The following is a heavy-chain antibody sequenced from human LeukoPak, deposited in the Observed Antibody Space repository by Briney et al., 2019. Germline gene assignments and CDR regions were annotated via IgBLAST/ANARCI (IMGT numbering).Heavy chain of an antibody. J-gene: IGHJ5*02. V-gene: IGHV4-59*08. CDR2: IYYSGST. CDR1: GGSISSYY. D-gene: IGHD5-18*01. CDR3: ARPSKLTAWFDP. Sequence: SETLSLTCTVSGGSISSYYWSWIRQPPGKGLEWIGYIYYSGSTNYNPSLKSRVTISVDTSKNQFSLKLSSVTAADTAVYYCARPSKLTAWFDPWGQGTLVTVSS.